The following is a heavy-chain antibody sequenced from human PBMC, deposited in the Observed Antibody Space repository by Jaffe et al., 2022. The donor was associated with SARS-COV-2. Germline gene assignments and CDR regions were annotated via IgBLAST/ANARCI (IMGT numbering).Heavy chain of an antibody. CDR1: GFSLSTSGVA. CDR3: AHRTFGSGSQTFDY. V-gene: IGHV2-5*02. J-gene: IGHJ4*02. D-gene: IGHD3-10*01. Sequence: QITLKESGPTLVKPTQTLTLTCTFSGFSLSTSGVAVGWIRQPPGKALEWLALIYWDDDKGYNPSLKSRLTITKDTSKNQVVLTMTNMDPVDTATYYCAHRTFGSGSQTFDYWGQGTLVTVSS. CDR2: IYWDDDK.